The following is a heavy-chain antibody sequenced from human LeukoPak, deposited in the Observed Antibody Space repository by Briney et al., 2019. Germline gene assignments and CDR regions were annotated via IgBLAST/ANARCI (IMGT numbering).Heavy chain of an antibody. J-gene: IGHJ4*01. D-gene: IGHD6-6*01. CDR3: ATNAGVIGTRPHQRYYFDY. CDR2: INQDGTEK. V-gene: IGHV3-7*01. Sequence: GGSLRLSCAASGFTFNSSWMSWVRQAPGKGLEWVANINQDGTEKYFVDSVKGRFTISRDNAKNSLYVQMNSLRAEDTAVYYCATNAGVIGTRPHQRYYFDYWGQEPWSPSPQ. CDR1: GFTFNSSW.